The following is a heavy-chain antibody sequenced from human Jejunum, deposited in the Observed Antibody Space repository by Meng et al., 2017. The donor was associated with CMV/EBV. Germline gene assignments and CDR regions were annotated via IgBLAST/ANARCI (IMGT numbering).Heavy chain of an antibody. CDR2: MNPNNGKT. J-gene: IGHJ5*02. D-gene: IGHD3-22*01. CDR1: TSSD. V-gene: IGHV1-8*01. Sequence: TSSDINWVRQATGQGLEWMGWMNPNNGKTGYAQKFQGRVTITRNSSISTAYMELSSLTSEDTAVYYCARGVPTYYYDSSAFYFDTWGQGTLVTVSS. CDR3: ARGVPTYYYDSSAFYFDT.